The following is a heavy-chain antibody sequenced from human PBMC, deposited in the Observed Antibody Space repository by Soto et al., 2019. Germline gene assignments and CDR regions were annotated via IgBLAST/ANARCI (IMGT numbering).Heavy chain of an antibody. CDR1: SGTISSSNW. CDR3: SRSGIVGATARGAFDY. D-gene: IGHD1-26*01. Sequence: SETLSLTCAVSSGTISSSNWWTWVRQPPGKGLEWIGEINQSGSPNYNPSLKSRVTISVDTSKNQFSLKLSSVTAADTAVYYCSRSGIVGATARGAFDYWGQGTLVTVSS. V-gene: IGHV4-4*02. J-gene: IGHJ4*02. CDR2: INQSGSP.